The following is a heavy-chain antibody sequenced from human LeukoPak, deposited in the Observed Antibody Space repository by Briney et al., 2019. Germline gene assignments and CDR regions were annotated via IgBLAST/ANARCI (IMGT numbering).Heavy chain of an antibody. V-gene: IGHV3-30*03. D-gene: IGHD3-16*01. CDR1: RFTFSTYG. CDR2: ISYDGSYE. Sequence: GGSLRLSCAASRFTFSTYGMHWVRQAPGKGLEWVAVISYDGSYESYADSVKGRFTISRDNAKNSLYLQMNSLRAEDTAVYYCARDMRYAAFDYWGQGTLVTVSS. J-gene: IGHJ4*02. CDR3: ARDMRYAAFDY.